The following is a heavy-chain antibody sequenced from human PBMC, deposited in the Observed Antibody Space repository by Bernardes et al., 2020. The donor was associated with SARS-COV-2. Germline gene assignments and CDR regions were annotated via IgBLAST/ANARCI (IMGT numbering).Heavy chain of an antibody. V-gene: IGHV3-9*01. J-gene: IGHJ4*02. D-gene: IGHD6-13*01. CDR1: GFTFDDYA. CDR3: AKVGWGYSSSWYGQPYFDY. Sequence: GGSLRLSCAASGFTFDDYAMHWVRQAPGKGLEWVSGISWNSGSIGYADSVKGRFTISRDNAKNSLYLQMNSLRAEDTALYYCAKVGWGYSSSWYGQPYFDYWGQGTLVTVSS. CDR2: ISWNSGSI.